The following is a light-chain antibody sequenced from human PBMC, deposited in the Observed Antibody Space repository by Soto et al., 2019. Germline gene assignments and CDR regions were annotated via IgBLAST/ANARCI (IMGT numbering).Light chain of an antibody. CDR3: QQYNSMGT. J-gene: IGKJ1*01. CDR2: DAS. Sequence: DIQMTQSPSTLSASVGDRVTITCRPSQSISSWLAWYQQKPGKAPKLLIYDASSLESGVPSRFSGSGSGTEFTLTISSLQPDDFATYYCQQYNSMGTFGQGTKVEIK. V-gene: IGKV1-5*01. CDR1: QSISSW.